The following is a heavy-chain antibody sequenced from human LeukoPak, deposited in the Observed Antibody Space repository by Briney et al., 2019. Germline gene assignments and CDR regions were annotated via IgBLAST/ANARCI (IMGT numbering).Heavy chain of an antibody. Sequence: ASVKVSCKASGYTFTSYGISWVRQAPGQGLEWMGWISAYNGNTNYAQKLQGRVTMTTDTSTSTAYMELRSLRSEDTAVYYCARAGDYCSSTSCLLSWFDPWGQGTLVTVSS. J-gene: IGHJ5*02. CDR2: ISAYNGNT. CDR1: GYTFTSYG. V-gene: IGHV1-18*01. CDR3: ARAGDYCSSTSCLLSWFDP. D-gene: IGHD2-2*01.